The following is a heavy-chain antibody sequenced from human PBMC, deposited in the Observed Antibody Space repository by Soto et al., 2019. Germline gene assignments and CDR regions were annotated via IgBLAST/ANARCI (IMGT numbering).Heavy chain of an antibody. D-gene: IGHD3-22*01. CDR2: ISYDGSNK. CDR3: ARGADSSGYNAPCPFDY. CDR1: GFTFSSYA. J-gene: IGHJ4*02. Sequence: AGGSLRLSCAASGFTFSSYAMHWVRQAPGKGLEWVAVISYDGSNKYYADSVKGRFTISRDNSKNTLYLQMNSLRAEDTAVYYCARGADSSGYNAPCPFDYWGQGTLVTVSS. V-gene: IGHV3-30-3*01.